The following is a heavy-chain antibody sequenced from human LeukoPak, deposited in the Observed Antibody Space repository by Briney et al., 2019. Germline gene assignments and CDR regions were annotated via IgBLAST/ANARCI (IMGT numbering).Heavy chain of an antibody. J-gene: IGHJ4*02. CDR2: IFYSGST. CDR3: ARPQTSSGSYDS. CDR1: ISSYY. V-gene: IGHV4-39*07. Sequence: PSETLSLTCTFTISSYYWGWIRQPPGKGLEWVGSIFYSGSTYYSSSLKGRVTIGADTSKNQLSLTLTSVTAADTAVYYCARPQTSSGSYDSWGQGILVTVSS. D-gene: IGHD3-22*01.